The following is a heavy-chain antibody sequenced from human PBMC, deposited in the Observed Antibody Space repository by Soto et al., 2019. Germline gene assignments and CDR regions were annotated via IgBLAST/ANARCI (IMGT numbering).Heavy chain of an antibody. CDR2: ISYDGSNK. CDR1: GLTFSSYG. Sequence: GGSLRLSCAASGLTFSSYGMHWVRQAPGKGLEWVAVISYDGSNKYYADSVKGRFTISRDNSKNTLYLQMNSLRAEDTAVYYCAKSGSSWSQTYYYYGMDVWGQGTTVTVSS. CDR3: AKSGSSWSQTYYYYGMDV. D-gene: IGHD6-13*01. J-gene: IGHJ6*02. V-gene: IGHV3-30*18.